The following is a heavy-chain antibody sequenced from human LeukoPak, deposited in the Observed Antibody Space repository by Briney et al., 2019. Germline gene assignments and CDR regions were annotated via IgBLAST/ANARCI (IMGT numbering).Heavy chain of an antibody. CDR1: GGSISSGGYY. D-gene: IGHD6-19*01. CDR3: ARRIAVAGIFDY. Sequence: SETLSLTCTVSGGSISSGGYYWSWIRQHPGKGLEWIGYISYSGSTFFNPSLKSRVTISKDTSKNQFSLQLSSVTAVDTAVYYCARRIAVAGIFDYWGQGTLVTVSS. CDR2: ISYSGST. J-gene: IGHJ4*02. V-gene: IGHV4-31*03.